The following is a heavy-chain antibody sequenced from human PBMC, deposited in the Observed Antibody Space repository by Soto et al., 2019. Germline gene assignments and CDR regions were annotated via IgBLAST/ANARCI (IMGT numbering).Heavy chain of an antibody. CDR1: GGSFSAYY. D-gene: IGHD3-22*01. J-gene: IGHJ4*02. CDR3: ASTNYYDRRGDYDY. V-gene: IGHV4-34*01. CDR2: INHSGST. Sequence: SETLSLTCAVYGGSFSAYYWTWIRQPPGKGLEWIGEINHSGSTNYNPSLKSRVIISVDTSKNQFSLKLSSVTAADTAVYYCASTNYYDRRGDYDYRGQRTLVPVSS.